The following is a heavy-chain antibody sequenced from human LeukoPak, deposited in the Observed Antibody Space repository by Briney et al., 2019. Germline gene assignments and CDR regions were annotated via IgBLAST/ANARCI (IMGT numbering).Heavy chain of an antibody. CDR2: IYISGST. CDR3: ARLYGSGSSLYFDY. J-gene: IGHJ4*02. V-gene: IGHV4-4*07. CDR1: GGSISSYY. D-gene: IGHD3-10*01. Sequence: SETLSLTCTVSGGSISSYYWSWIRQPAGKGLEWIGRIYISGSTNQNPSLKSRVTMSVDTSKNQFSLKLSSVTAADTAVYYCARLYGSGSSLYFDYWGQGTLVTVSS.